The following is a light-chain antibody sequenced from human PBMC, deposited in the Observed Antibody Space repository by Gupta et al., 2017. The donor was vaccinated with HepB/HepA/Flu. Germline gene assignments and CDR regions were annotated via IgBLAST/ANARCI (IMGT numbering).Light chain of an antibody. V-gene: IGKV3-20*01. CDR2: GAS. Sequence: EIMLTQSPGTLSLSPGETATLSCRASQSIDRKSLAWYQQKPGQAPRVLIYGASNRATGIPDRFSGSGSGTDFTLTVSRLEPEDFAVYYCQHYGASLWTFGQGAKVEIK. CDR1: QSIDRKS. J-gene: IGKJ1*01. CDR3: QHYGASLWT.